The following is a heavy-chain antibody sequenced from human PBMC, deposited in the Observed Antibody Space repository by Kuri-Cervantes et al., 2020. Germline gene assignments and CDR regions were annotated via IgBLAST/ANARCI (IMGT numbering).Heavy chain of an antibody. CDR3: ASMTGLEIGFDY. CDR2: IIPIFGTA. CDR1: GHTFTSYG. V-gene: IGHV1-69*06. D-gene: IGHD1-1*01. Sequence: SVKVSCKASGHTFTSYGISWVRQAPGQGLEWMGWIIPIFGTANYAQKFQGRVTITADTSTDTAYMELSSLRSEDTAVYYCASMTGLEIGFDYWGQGTLVTVSS. J-gene: IGHJ4*02.